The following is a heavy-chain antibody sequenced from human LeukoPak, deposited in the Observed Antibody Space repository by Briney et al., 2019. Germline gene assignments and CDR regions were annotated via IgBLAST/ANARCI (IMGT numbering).Heavy chain of an antibody. CDR3: ARSGYSSSWSSVGAFDI. J-gene: IGHJ3*02. V-gene: IGHV4-39*07. CDR1: GGSISSISYY. Sequence: SETLSLTCIVSGGSISSISYYWGWIRQPPGKGLEWIGSIYYSGSTFYNPSLKSRVTISVDTSKNQFSLRLTSVTAADTAVYYCARSGYSSSWSSVGAFDIWGQGTMVTVSS. CDR2: IYYSGST. D-gene: IGHD6-13*01.